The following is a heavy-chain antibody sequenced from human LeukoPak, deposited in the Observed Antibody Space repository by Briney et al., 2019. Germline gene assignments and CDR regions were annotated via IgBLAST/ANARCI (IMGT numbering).Heavy chain of an antibody. J-gene: IGHJ4*02. Sequence: PSETLSLTCTVSGGSISSYYRSWIRQPPGKGLEWIGYIYYSGSTNYNPSLKSRVTISVDTSKNQFSLKLRSVTAADTAVYYCARDGAAAGSKPIDYWGQGTLVTVSS. CDR3: ARDGAAAGSKPIDY. D-gene: IGHD6-13*01. V-gene: IGHV4-59*01. CDR2: IYYSGST. CDR1: GGSISSYY.